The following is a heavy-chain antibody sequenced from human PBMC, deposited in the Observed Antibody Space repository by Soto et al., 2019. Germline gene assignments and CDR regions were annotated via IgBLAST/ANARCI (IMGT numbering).Heavy chain of an antibody. CDR2: IYYSGGT. V-gene: IGHV4-59*01. J-gene: IGHJ5*02. CDR3: TREQSDDNYFDP. CDR1: RGSISSYY. D-gene: IGHD6-19*01. Sequence: SETLSLTCTVSRGSISSYYWSWVRQPPGKGLEWLGYIYYSGGTNYNPSLKSRVTISLDKSKSQFSLRLISVTAADTAVYYCTREQSDDNYFDPWGQGTLVTVSS.